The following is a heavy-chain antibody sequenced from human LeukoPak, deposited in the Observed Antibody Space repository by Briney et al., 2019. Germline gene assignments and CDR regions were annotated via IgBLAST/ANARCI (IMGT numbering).Heavy chain of an antibody. CDR1: GGSISSGGYY. D-gene: IGHD3-10*01. J-gene: IGHJ5*02. Sequence: SETPSLTCTVSGGSISSGGYYWSWIRQHPGKGLEWIGYSYYSGSTYYNPSLKSRVTISVDTSKNQFSLKLSSVTAADTAVYYCARGITMVLVTDSNVVWFDPWGQGALVTVSS. V-gene: IGHV4-31*03. CDR2: SYYSGST. CDR3: ARGITMVLVTDSNVVWFDP.